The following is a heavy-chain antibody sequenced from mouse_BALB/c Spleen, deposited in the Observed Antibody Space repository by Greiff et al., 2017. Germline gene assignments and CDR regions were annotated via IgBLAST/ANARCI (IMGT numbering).Heavy chain of an antibody. J-gene: IGHJ3*01. CDR2: ISYDGSN. CDR3: ARDGYYDR. D-gene: IGHD2-3*01. Sequence: DVQLQESGPGLVKPSQSLSLTCSVTGYSITSSYYWNWIRQFPGNKLEWMGYISYDGSNNYNPSLKNRISITRDTSKNQFFLKLNSVTTEDTATYYCARDGYYDRWGQGTLVTVSA. CDR1: GYSITSSYY. V-gene: IGHV3-6*02.